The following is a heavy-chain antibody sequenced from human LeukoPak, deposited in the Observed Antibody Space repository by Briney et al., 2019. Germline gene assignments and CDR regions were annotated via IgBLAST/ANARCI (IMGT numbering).Heavy chain of an antibody. CDR1: GGSFSGYY. CDR2: INHSGST. CDR3: ARAYYYGSGILN. D-gene: IGHD3-10*01. J-gene: IGHJ4*02. V-gene: IGHV4-34*01. Sequence: PSETLSLTCAVYGGSFSGYYWSWIRQPPGKGLEWIGEINHSGSTNYNPSLKSRVTISVDTSKNQFSLKLSSVTAADTAVYYCARAYYYGSGILNWGQGTLVTVSS.